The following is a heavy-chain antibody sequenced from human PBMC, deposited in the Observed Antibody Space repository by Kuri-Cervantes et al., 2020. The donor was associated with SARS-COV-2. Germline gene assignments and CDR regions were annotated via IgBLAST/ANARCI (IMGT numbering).Heavy chain of an antibody. CDR3: ARDLRSGWFEGAFDI. D-gene: IGHD6-19*01. Sequence: GGSLRFSCAASGFTFGDYSMSWVRQAPGKGLEWVSSISSSSGSYILYTDSVKGRFTVSRDDAKNSLYLQMNSLRAEDSAVYYCARDLRSGWFEGAFDIWGRGTMVTVSS. V-gene: IGHV3-21*01. J-gene: IGHJ3*02. CDR2: ISSSSGSYI. CDR1: GFTFGDYS.